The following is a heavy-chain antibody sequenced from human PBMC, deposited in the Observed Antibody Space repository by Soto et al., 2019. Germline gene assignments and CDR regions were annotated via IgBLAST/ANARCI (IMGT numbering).Heavy chain of an antibody. V-gene: IGHV3-7*03. CDR2: IKPDGSDK. Sequence: GGSLRLSCAASGFTFSDHWVTLVRQAPGKGLEWVANIKPDGSDKYYGDSVKGRFTISRDNAKDSAYLQMNTLRAEDTAVYYCARGHYGMEVWGEGTTVTVS. J-gene: IGHJ6*02. CDR1: GFTFSDHW. CDR3: ARGHYGMEV.